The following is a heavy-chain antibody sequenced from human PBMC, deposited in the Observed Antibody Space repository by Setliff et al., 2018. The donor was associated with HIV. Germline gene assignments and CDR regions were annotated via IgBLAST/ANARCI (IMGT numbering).Heavy chain of an antibody. J-gene: IGHJ5*02. Sequence: KPSETLSLTCSVSGGSISTTNYYWGWVRQPPGKGLEWIGIIYYRGSAYYDLSLKSRVTLSVDTSKNSFSLNLTSVTAADTAVYFCARARGPPLPVLDLWGQGTLVTVSS. CDR3: ARARGPPLPVLDL. CDR2: IYYRGSA. V-gene: IGHV4-39*07. CDR1: GGSISTTNYY. D-gene: IGHD3-10*01.